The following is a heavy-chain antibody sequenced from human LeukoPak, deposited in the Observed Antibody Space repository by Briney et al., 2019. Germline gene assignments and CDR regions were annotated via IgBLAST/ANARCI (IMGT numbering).Heavy chain of an antibody. CDR3: ARGAGLSSTWDGPRDY. CDR1: GYSETNYG. D-gene: IGHD2-2*01. J-gene: IGHJ4*02. CDR2: ISAYNGNT. V-gene: IGHV1-18*01. Sequence: ASVRVSCTASGYSETNYGFTWVRQAPGHGLEWVGWISAYNGNTNYGQKFQDRVTMTTDTSTGTAYMELRSLRPDDTAVYYCARGAGLSSTWDGPRDYWGQGTLVTVSS.